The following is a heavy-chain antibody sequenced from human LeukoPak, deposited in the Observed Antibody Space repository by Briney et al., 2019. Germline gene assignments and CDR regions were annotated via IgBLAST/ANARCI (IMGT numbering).Heavy chain of an antibody. D-gene: IGHD5-18*01. V-gene: IGHV3-7*03. CDR3: AKDLGYSYGR. CDR1: GFSITNYW. CDR2: IKGGGSEK. Sequence: GGSLRLSCAASGFSITNYWMTWVRQAPGKGLECVANIKGGGSEKNYVDSVKGRFTISRDNAKNSLYLQMNSLRAEDTAVYYCAKDLGYSYGRWGQGTLVTVSS. J-gene: IGHJ4*02.